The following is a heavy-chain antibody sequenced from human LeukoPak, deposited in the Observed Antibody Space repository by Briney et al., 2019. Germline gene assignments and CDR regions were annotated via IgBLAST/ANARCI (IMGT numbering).Heavy chain of an antibody. CDR1: GGSISSGSYY. CDR2: IYTSGST. Sequence: PSETLSLTCTVSGGSISSGSYYWSWIRQPAGKGLEWIGRIYTSGSTNYSPSLKSRVTISVDTSKHQFSLNLTPVTAADTAVYYCARVGVDYSGNVLKYFFDYWGQGTLVTVSS. D-gene: IGHD4-23*01. V-gene: IGHV4-61*02. CDR3: ARVGVDYSGNVLKYFFDY. J-gene: IGHJ4*02.